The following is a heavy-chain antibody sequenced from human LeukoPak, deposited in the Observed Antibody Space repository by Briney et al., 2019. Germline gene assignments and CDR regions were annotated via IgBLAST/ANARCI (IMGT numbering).Heavy chain of an antibody. CDR1: GFAFTTYS. J-gene: IGHJ4*02. Sequence: GGSLRLSFAASGFAFTTYSMNWVRQAPGKGLEWISYIKSSGSSIYYADSVKGRFTISRDNVRNSLFLQMNSLGAEDTAVYYCAREGGSGSYLDYWGQGILVTVSS. CDR3: AREGGSGSYLDY. D-gene: IGHD3-10*01. CDR2: IKSSGSSI. V-gene: IGHV3-48*01.